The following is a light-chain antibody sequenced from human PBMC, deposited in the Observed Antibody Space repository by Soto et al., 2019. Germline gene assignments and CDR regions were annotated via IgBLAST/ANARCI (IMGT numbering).Light chain of an antibody. CDR3: QSYDSSLSGSI. J-gene: IGLJ2*01. Sequence: QSVLTQPPSVSGAPGQRVTISCTGSSSNIGAGYAVHWYQQLPGTAPQLLIYDNTTRPSGVPDRFSGSKSGTSASLAITGLQAEDEADYDCQSYDSSLSGSIFGGGTKVTVL. CDR1: SSNIGAGYA. V-gene: IGLV1-40*01. CDR2: DNT.